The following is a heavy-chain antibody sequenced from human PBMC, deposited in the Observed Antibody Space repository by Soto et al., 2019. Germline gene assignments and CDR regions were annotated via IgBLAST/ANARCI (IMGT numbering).Heavy chain of an antibody. D-gene: IGHD2-15*01. CDR1: GGSISSYY. J-gene: IGHJ3*02. V-gene: IGHV4-4*07. CDR2: IYTSGST. Sequence: QVQLQESGPGLVKPSETLSLTCTVSGGSISSYYWSWIRQPAGKGLEWIGRIYTSGSTNYNPSLKSRVTMSVDTSKNQFSLKLSSVTAADTAVYYCASGYCSGGSCFDAFDIWGQGTMVTVSS. CDR3: ASGYCSGGSCFDAFDI.